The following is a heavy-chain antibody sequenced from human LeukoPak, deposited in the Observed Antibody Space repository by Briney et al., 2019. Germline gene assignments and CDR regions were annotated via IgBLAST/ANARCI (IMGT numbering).Heavy chain of an antibody. Sequence: GGSLRLSCAASGFTFSDYYMSWIRQAPGKGLEWVSYISSSGSTIYYADSVKGRFTISRDNAKNSLYLQMNSLRAEDTAVYYCARDPYSSSWYYFDYWGQGTPVTVSS. CDR2: ISSSGSTI. V-gene: IGHV3-11*01. J-gene: IGHJ4*02. CDR1: GFTFSDYY. D-gene: IGHD6-13*01. CDR3: ARDPYSSSWYYFDY.